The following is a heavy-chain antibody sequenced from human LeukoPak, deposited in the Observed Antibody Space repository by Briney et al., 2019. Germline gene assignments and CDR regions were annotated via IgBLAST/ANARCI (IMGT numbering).Heavy chain of an antibody. V-gene: IGHV4-34*01. Sequence: SETLSLTCAVYGGSFGGYYWSWIRQPPGKGLEWIGEINHSGSTNYNPSLKSRVTISVDTSKNQFSLKLSSVTAADTAVYYCARPRTYSGSYYDWGQGTLVTVSS. J-gene: IGHJ4*02. D-gene: IGHD1-26*01. CDR1: GGSFGGYY. CDR2: INHSGST. CDR3: ARPRTYSGSYYD.